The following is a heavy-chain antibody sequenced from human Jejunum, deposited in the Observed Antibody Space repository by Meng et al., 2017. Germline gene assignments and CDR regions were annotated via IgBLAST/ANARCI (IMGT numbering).Heavy chain of an antibody. CDR3: VDGGYR. D-gene: IGHD4-23*01. J-gene: IGHJ5*02. CDR1: GFTFSSHV. V-gene: IGHV3-23*01. CDR2: ISGSGAT. Sequence: GESLKISCVASGFTFSSHVMNWVRQAPGTGPEWVSSISGSGATFYADSVKGQFTISRDNSKNTLYLQMNRLRAEDTAVYYCVDGGYRWGQGTLVTVSS.